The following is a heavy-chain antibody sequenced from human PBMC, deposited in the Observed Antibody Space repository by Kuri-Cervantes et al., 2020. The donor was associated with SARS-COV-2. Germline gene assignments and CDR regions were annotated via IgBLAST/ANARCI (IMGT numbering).Heavy chain of an antibody. D-gene: IGHD1-26*01. V-gene: IGHV3-23*01. CDR2: ISGSGGST. J-gene: IGHJ1*01. CDR3: AKDPDGSYYVGYFQH. CDR1: GFTFGNYA. Sequence: GESLKISCAASGFTFGNYAMSWVRQAPGKGLEWVSAISGSGGSTYYADSVKGRFTISRDNSKNTLYLQMNSLRAEDTAVYYCAKDPDGSYYVGYFQHWGQGTLVTVSS.